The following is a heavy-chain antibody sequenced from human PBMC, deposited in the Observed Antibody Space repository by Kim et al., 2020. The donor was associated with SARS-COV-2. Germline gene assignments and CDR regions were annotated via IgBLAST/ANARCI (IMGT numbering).Heavy chain of an antibody. J-gene: IGHJ5*02. CDR3: ARGVGWVDP. Sequence: SYIYYADSLKGRFNNSRDNAKDSLYLQMNSLRAEDTAVYYCARGVGWVDPWGQGTLVTVSS. V-gene: IGHV3-21*01. D-gene: IGHD1-26*01. CDR2: SYI.